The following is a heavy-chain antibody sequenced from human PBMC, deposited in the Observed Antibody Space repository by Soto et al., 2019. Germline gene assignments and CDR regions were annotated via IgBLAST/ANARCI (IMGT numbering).Heavy chain of an antibody. J-gene: IGHJ6*02. Sequence: EVQLVESGGGLVQPGGSLRLSCAASGFTVSTDWMYWVRQAPGKGLEWVSVIRSGGNTYYADSVEGRFTISRDNSKHTVYLQMNSLRAEDTAVYYCVRENYYYGMDVWGQGTTVTVSS. CDR2: IRSGGNT. V-gene: IGHV3-66*01. CDR1: GFTVSTDW. CDR3: VRENYYYGMDV.